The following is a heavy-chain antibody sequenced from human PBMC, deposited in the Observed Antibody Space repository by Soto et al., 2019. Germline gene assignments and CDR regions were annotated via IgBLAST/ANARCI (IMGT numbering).Heavy chain of an antibody. D-gene: IGHD3-10*01. V-gene: IGHV4-34*01. J-gene: IGHJ6*03. CDR3: AREVMVRGVVYYYMDV. CDR1: GGSFSGYY. CDR2: INHSGST. Sequence: SETLSLTCAVYGGSFSGYYWSWIRQPPGKGLEWIGEINHSGSTNYNPSLKSRVTISVDTSKNQFSLKLSSVTAADTAVYYCAREVMVRGVVYYYMDVWGKGTTVTVSS.